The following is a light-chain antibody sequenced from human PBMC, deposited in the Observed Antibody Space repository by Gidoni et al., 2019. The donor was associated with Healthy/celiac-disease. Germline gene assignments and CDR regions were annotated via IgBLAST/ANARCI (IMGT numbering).Light chain of an antibody. Sequence: EIVLTQSPATLSLSPGERATLSCTASQSVSSYLAWYQQKHGQAPRLLIYDASNRATGIPARFSGSGSGTDFTLTISSLEPEDFAVYYCQQRSNWPRTFGQGTKVEIK. V-gene: IGKV3-11*01. CDR3: QQRSNWPRT. J-gene: IGKJ1*01. CDR1: QSVSSY. CDR2: DAS.